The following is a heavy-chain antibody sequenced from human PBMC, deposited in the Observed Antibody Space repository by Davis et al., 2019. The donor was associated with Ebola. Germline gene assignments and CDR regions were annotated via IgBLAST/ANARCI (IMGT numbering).Heavy chain of an antibody. V-gene: IGHV3-33*01. CDR1: GFTFSSYG. CDR3: ARAGDYGWYYYGMDV. Sequence: GESLKISCAASGFTFSSYGMHWVRQAPGKGLEWVAVIWYDGSNKYYADSVKGRFTISRDNSKNTLCLQMNSLRAEDTAVYYCARAGDYGWYYYGMDVWGQGTTVTVSS. D-gene: IGHD4-17*01. J-gene: IGHJ6*02. CDR2: IWYDGSNK.